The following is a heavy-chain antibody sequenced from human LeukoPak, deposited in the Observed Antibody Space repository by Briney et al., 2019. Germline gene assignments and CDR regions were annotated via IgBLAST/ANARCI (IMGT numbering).Heavy chain of an antibody. J-gene: IGHJ4*02. CDR3: ARDPGSSAFDL. Sequence: GGSLRLSCAASGFTFSDYGIHWVRQAPGQGLEWVALIWYDGSKKYYADSVKGRFTISRDNAKKSLFLELNSLRADDTAVFYCARDPGSSAFDLWGQGSLVTVST. V-gene: IGHV3-33*01. CDR1: GFTFSDYG. CDR2: IWYDGSKK. D-gene: IGHD1-14*01.